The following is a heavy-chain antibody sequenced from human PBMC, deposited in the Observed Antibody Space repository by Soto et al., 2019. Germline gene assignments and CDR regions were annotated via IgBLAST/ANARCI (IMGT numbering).Heavy chain of an antibody. V-gene: IGHV1-18*04. CDR3: ARAGKYYYGSGSPYYYGMDV. D-gene: IGHD3-10*01. CDR2: ISGYNGNT. Sequence: QVQLVQSGAEVKKPGASVKVSCKASGYTFTSYGVSWVRQAPGQGLEWMGWISGYNGNTNYAQKLQGRVTMTTDTSPSTAYMELRSLRSDDTAVYYCARAGKYYYGSGSPYYYGMDVWGQGITVTGSS. CDR1: GYTFTSYG. J-gene: IGHJ6*02.